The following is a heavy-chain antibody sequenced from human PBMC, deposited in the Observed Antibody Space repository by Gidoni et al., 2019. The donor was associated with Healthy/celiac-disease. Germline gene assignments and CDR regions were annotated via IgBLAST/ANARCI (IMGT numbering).Heavy chain of an antibody. J-gene: IGHJ4*02. D-gene: IGHD3-10*01. CDR3: ARLIIRGSGSSSFDY. CDR2: ISAYNGNT. CDR1: GYTFTSYG. V-gene: IGHV1-18*01. Sequence: QLQLVQSGAEVKKPGASVKFSFKASGYTFTSYGISWVRQAPGKGLAWMGWISAYNGNTNYAQKIQGRVTMTTDTSTSTAYMELRSLRSDDTAVYYCARLIIRGSGSSSFDYWGQGTLVTVSS.